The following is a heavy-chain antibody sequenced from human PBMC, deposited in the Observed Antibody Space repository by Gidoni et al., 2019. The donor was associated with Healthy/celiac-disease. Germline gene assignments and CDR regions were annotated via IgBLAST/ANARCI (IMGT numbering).Heavy chain of an antibody. V-gene: IGHV3-73*02. Sequence: EVQLVESGGGLVQPGGSLKLPCAASGFTFSGAAMPWVRQSSGKGLEGVGRIRSKANRYATAYAASVKGRFTISRDDSKNTAYLQMNSLKTEDTAVYYCTRHGMTTVTTGDYWGQGTLVTVSS. CDR1: GFTFSGAA. CDR2: IRSKANRYAT. CDR3: TRHGMTTVTTGDY. J-gene: IGHJ4*02. D-gene: IGHD4-17*01.